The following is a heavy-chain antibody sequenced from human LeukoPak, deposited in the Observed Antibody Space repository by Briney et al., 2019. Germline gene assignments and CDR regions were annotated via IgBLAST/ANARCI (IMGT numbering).Heavy chain of an antibody. D-gene: IGHD2-15*01. J-gene: IGHJ6*03. V-gene: IGHV3-30*03. CDR3: ARHCSGGSCYGGMDV. CDR1: GFTFSSYG. Sequence: GGSLRLSCAASGFTFSSYGMHWVRQAPGKGLEWVAVISYDGSNKYYADSVKGRFTISRDNAKNSLYLQMNSLRAEDTAVYYCARHCSGGSCYGGMDVWGKETTVTVSS. CDR2: ISYDGSNK.